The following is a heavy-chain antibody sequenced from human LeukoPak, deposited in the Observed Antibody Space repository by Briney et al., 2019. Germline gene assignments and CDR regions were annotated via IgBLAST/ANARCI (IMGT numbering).Heavy chain of an antibody. Sequence: SETLSLTCTVSGVPISSYYWSWIRQPPGKGLEWIGYIYYSGSTNYNPSLKSRVTISVDTSKNQCSLKLSSVTAADTAVYYCPRFFDAFDIWGQGTMVTVSS. V-gene: IGHV4-59*08. CDR3: PRFFDAFDI. CDR2: IYYSGST. CDR1: GVPISSYY. J-gene: IGHJ3*02.